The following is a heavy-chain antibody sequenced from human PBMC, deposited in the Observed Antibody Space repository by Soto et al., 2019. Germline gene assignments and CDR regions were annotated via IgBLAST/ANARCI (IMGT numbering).Heavy chain of an antibody. J-gene: IGHJ6*02. D-gene: IGHD2-8*01. V-gene: IGHV3-23*01. CDR3: AKTRGAMIYAISVYGMDV. Sequence: EVQLLESGGGFIHPGGSLRLSCAASGFSFSSFAMNWVRQAPGKGLEWVSIISGSADSTFYADSVKGRFTISRDNSKNTLYLQINNLRAEDTAVYYCAKTRGAMIYAISVYGMDVWGHGTTVTVSS. CDR2: ISGSADST. CDR1: GFSFSSFA.